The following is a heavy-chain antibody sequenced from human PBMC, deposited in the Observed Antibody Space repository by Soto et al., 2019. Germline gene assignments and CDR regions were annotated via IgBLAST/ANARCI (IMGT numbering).Heavy chain of an antibody. Sequence: GGSLRLSCAASGFTFDDYAMHWVRQAPGKGLEWVSGISWNSGSIGYADSVKGRFTISRDNAKNSLYLQMNSLRAEDTAVYYCAKDLVVVPPLYYGMDVWGQGTTVTVSS. V-gene: IGHV3-9*01. D-gene: IGHD2-15*01. CDR2: ISWNSGSI. CDR3: AKDLVVVPPLYYGMDV. CDR1: GFTFDDYA. J-gene: IGHJ6*02.